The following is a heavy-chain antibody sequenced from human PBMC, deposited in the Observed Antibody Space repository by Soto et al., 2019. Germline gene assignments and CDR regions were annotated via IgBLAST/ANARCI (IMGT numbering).Heavy chain of an antibody. Sequence: GGSLRLSCAASGFSFSGSTMHWVRQASGKGLEWVGRIRNKANSYATAYAASVQGRFTIYRDDSKNTAWLQMNSLKTEDTAVYYCTTLSDCSSTSCCDYWGRGALVTVSS. CDR3: TTLSDCSSTSCCDY. CDR2: IRNKANSYAT. CDR1: GFSFSGST. J-gene: IGHJ4*02. V-gene: IGHV3-73*01. D-gene: IGHD2-2*01.